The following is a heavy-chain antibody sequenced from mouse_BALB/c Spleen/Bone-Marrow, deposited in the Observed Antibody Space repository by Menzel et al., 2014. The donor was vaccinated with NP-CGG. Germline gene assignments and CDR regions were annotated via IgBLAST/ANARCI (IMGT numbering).Heavy chain of an antibody. J-gene: IGHJ3*01. Sequence: EVQLQQSGPELVKPGASVKISCKASGYSFXAYYIHWVKQSHVKSLEWIGRINPYNGATSYNQNFKDKASLTVDKSSSTAYMELHSLTSEDSAVYYCARKGSYGWFAYWGQGTLVTVSA. CDR2: INPYNGAT. V-gene: IGHV1-26*01. CDR1: GYSFXAYY. CDR3: ARKGSYGWFAY. D-gene: IGHD1-1*02.